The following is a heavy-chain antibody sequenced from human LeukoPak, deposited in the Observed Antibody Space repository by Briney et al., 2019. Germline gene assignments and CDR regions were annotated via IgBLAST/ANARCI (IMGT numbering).Heavy chain of an antibody. CDR2: ISYDGSNK. CDR1: GFTFSSYG. Sequence: PGGSLRLSCAASGFTFSSYGMHWVRQAPGKGLEWVAVISYDGSNKYYADSVKGRFTISRDNSKNTLYLQMNSLRAEDTAVYYCAKDRSRWLQPNFDYWGQGTLVTVSS. J-gene: IGHJ4*02. D-gene: IGHD5-24*01. V-gene: IGHV3-30*18. CDR3: AKDRSRWLQPNFDY.